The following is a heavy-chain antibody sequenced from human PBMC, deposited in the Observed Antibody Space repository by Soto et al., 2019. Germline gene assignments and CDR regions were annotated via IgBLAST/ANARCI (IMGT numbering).Heavy chain of an antibody. Sequence: SETLSLTCAVYGGSFSGYYLSWIRQPPGKGLEWIGEINHSGSTNYNPSLKSRVTISVDTSKNQFSLKLSSVTAADTAVYYCAREEDIVVVPAARGGKDWFDPWGQGTLVTVSS. D-gene: IGHD2-2*01. CDR2: INHSGST. CDR1: GGSFSGYY. CDR3: AREEDIVVVPAARGGKDWFDP. V-gene: IGHV4-34*01. J-gene: IGHJ5*02.